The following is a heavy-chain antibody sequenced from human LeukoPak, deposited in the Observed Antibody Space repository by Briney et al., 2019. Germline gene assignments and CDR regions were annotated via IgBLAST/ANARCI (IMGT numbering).Heavy chain of an antibody. J-gene: IGHJ3*02. CDR2: INHSGST. D-gene: IGHD3-10*01. Sequence: PSETLSLSCAVYGGSFSGYYWSWIRQPPGKGLEWIGEINHSGSTNYNPSLKSRVTISVDTSKNQFSLKLSSVTAADTAVYYCARSDGYGLVGIWGQGTMVTVSS. CDR3: ARSDGYGLVGI. V-gene: IGHV4-34*01. CDR1: GGSFSGYY.